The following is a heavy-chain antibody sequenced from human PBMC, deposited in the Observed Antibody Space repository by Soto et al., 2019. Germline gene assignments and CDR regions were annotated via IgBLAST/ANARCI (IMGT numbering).Heavy chain of an antibody. D-gene: IGHD6-13*01. Sequence: EVPLVESGGGLVQPGGSLKLSCAASGFIFSGSAMHWVRQASGKGLEWVGRIRSKANNHATGYAASVKGRFTISRDDSKNTAYLQMNSLKTEDTAVYYCTSDSIAAAGPNFDYWGQGTLVTVSS. J-gene: IGHJ4*02. V-gene: IGHV3-73*02. CDR2: IRSKANNHAT. CDR3: TSDSIAAAGPNFDY. CDR1: GFIFSGSA.